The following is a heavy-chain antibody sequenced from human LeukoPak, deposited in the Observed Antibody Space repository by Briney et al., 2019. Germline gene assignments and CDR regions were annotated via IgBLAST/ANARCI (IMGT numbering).Heavy chain of an antibody. CDR1: GLTFSSNA. CDR3: AKDLGDTGY. J-gene: IGHJ4*02. V-gene: IGHV3-23*01. CDR2: ITGSGGGT. D-gene: IGHD3-10*01. Sequence: PGGCLRLSCVASGLTFSSNAMSWVRQAPGKGLEWVSAITGSGGGTYYAHSVKGRFTISRDTSKNTLCLQKSSVIAEDTAIYYCAKDLGDTGYWGQGTLVTVSS.